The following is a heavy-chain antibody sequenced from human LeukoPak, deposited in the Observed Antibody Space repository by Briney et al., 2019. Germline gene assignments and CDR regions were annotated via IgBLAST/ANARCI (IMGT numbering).Heavy chain of an antibody. J-gene: IGHJ4*02. V-gene: IGHV3-15*01. CDR2: IKNKADGETT. CDR3: TIDLDS. CDR1: GFTFSDAW. Sequence: GGSLRLSCAASGFTFSDAWMSWVRQAPGKGLEWVGRIKNKADGETTDYAAPVKGRFTISRDDSKNTLYLQMNSLKTEDTAFYYCTIDLDSWGQGTLVTVSS.